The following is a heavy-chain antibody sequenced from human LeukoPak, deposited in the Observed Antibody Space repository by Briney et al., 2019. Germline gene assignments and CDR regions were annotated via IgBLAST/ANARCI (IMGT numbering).Heavy chain of an antibody. CDR3: AKGTNWSPLDFDY. D-gene: IGHD1-20*01. Sequence: GGSLRLSCVASGFTFSTYNMHWVRQAPGKGLEWVSTISSSSSSYKYYADSVKGRFTISRDNAKNLLYLQIYSLKAEDTAVYYCAKGTNWSPLDFDYWGQGTLLTVSS. J-gene: IGHJ4*02. CDR1: GFTFSTYN. V-gene: IGHV3-21*06. CDR2: ISSSSSSYK.